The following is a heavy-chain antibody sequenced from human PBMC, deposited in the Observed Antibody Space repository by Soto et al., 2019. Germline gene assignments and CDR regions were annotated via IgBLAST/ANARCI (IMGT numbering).Heavy chain of an antibody. CDR2: IYYSGTA. CDR3: FTRSGDYVGCIVL. CDR1: GGTIIGSGFH. D-gene: IGHD4-17*01. V-gene: IGHV4-39*01. J-gene: IGHJ4*02. Sequence: PSETLSLTCTVSGGTIIGSGFHWAWIRQPPGKGLEWIGSIYYSGTANYSPSLKSRLAIDVDTSKNQFSLRLSSVTAADTAVYYFFTRSGDYVGCIVLRGQRIRVTVSS.